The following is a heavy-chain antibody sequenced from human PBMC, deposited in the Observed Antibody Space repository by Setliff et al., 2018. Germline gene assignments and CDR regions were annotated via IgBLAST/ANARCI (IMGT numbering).Heavy chain of an antibody. CDR3: ARHPPPPNYFDIGALDS. CDR1: GGTFSSYA. V-gene: IGHV1-69*13. CDR2: IIPIFGTA. Sequence: GASVKVSCKASGGTFSSYAISWVRQAPGQGLEWMGGIIPIFGTANYAQKFQGRVTITADESTSTAYMELSSLRSEDTAVYYCARHPPPPNYFDIGALDSWGQGTLVTVSS. D-gene: IGHD3-22*01. J-gene: IGHJ4*02.